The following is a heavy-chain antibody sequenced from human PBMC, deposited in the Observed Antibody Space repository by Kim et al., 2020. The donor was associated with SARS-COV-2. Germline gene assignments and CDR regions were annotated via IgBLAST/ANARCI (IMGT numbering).Heavy chain of an antibody. CDR3: ARDGDLYSSGKDAFDI. CDR2: IKQDGNQK. Sequence: GGSLRHSCAASGFTFSSYWMTWVRQAPGKGLEWVANIKQDGNQKYYVDSVKGRFTISRDNAKNSLYLQMNSLRAEDTAVYYCARDGDLYSSGKDAFDIWGQRTMVTVSS. V-gene: IGHV3-7*01. CDR1: GFTFSSYW. J-gene: IGHJ3*02. D-gene: IGHD6-19*01.